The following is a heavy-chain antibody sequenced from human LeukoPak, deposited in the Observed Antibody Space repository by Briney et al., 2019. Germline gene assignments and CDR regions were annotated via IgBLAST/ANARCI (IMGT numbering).Heavy chain of an antibody. Sequence: SETLSLTCSVSGGSISSYYWSWIRQSPEKGVEWTGYIYYSGSTNYNPSLKSRVTISVDTSKKQVSLNLSSVTAADTAVYYCASIPLRRGDWYFNYWGQGTLVGVSS. D-gene: IGHD2-21*02. CDR3: ASIPLRRGDWYFNY. CDR1: GGSISSYY. CDR2: IYYSGST. V-gene: IGHV4-59*01. J-gene: IGHJ4*02.